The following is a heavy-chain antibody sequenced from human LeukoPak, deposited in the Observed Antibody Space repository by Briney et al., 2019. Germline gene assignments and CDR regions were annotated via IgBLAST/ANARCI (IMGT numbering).Heavy chain of an antibody. Sequence: SETLSLTCAVYGGSFSGYYWSWIRQPPGKGLEWIGEINHSGSTNYNPSLKSRVTISVDTSKNQFPLKLSSVTAADTAVYYCARTPNYYYYYGMDVWGQGTTVTVSS. V-gene: IGHV4-34*01. CDR2: INHSGST. CDR1: GGSFSGYY. J-gene: IGHJ6*02. D-gene: IGHD2-15*01. CDR3: ARTPNYYYYYGMDV.